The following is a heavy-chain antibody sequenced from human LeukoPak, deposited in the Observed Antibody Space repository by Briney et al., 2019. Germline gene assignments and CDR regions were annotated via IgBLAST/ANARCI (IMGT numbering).Heavy chain of an antibody. D-gene: IGHD3-9*01. V-gene: IGHV3-49*04. CDR3: TRENRYDILTQGAFDI. CDR1: GFTFGDYA. Sequence: GGSLRLSCTASGFTFGDYAMSWVRQAPGKGVEWVGFIRSKAYGGTTEYAASVKGRFTISRDDSKSIAYLQMNSLKTEDTAVYYCTRENRYDILTQGAFDIWGQGTMVTVSS. J-gene: IGHJ3*02. CDR2: IRSKAYGGTT.